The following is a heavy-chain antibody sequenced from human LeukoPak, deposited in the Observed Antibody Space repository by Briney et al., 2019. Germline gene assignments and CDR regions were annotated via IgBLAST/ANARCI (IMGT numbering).Heavy chain of an antibody. Sequence: ASVRVSCKASGGTFSSYAISWVRQAPGQGLEWMGRIIPIFGTANYAQKFQGRVTITTDESKSTAYMELSSLRSEDTAVYYCARDRHIVATIVGGGEFDYWGQGTLVTVSS. CDR1: GGTFSSYA. J-gene: IGHJ4*02. CDR3: ARDRHIVATIVGGGEFDY. D-gene: IGHD5-12*01. V-gene: IGHV1-69*05. CDR2: IIPIFGTA.